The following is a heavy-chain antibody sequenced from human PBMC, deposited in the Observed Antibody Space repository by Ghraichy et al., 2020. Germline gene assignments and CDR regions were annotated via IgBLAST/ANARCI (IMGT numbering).Heavy chain of an antibody. CDR1: GGTFSSYA. CDR2: IIPIFGTA. CDR3: ARPGDGYNYSFDY. V-gene: IGHV1-69*05. Sequence: SVKVSCKASGGTFSSYAISWVRQAPGQGLEWMGGIIPIFGTANYAQKFQGRVTITTDESTSTAYMELSSLRSEDTAVYYCARPGDGYNYSFDYWGQGTLVTVSS. D-gene: IGHD5-24*01. J-gene: IGHJ4*02.